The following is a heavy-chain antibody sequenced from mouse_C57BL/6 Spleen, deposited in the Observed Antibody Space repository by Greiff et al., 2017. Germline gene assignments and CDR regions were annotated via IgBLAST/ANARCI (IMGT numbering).Heavy chain of an antibody. D-gene: IGHD2-3*01. V-gene: IGHV1-15*01. J-gene: IGHJ3*01. CDR2: IDPETGGT. CDR1: GYTFTDYE. CDR3: TRRDDGSWFAY. Sequence: VQLVESGAELVRPGASVTLSCKASGYTFTDYEMHWVKQTPVHGLEWIGAIDPETGGTAYNQKFKGKAILTADKSSSTAYMELRSLTSEDSAVYYCTRRDDGSWFAYWGQGTLVTVSA.